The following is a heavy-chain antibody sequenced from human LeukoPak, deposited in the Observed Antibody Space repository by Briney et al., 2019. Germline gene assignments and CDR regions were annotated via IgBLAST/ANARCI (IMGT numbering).Heavy chain of an antibody. Sequence: GGSLRLSCAASGFTFSNYNINWVRQAPGKGLEWVSSISRRGSYIYYADSVKGRFAISADNAMNSLYLQMNSLRAEDTAVYYCARGYSSSWYDLYYFDYWGQGTLVTVSS. V-gene: IGHV3-21*01. CDR1: GFTFSNYN. D-gene: IGHD6-13*01. J-gene: IGHJ4*02. CDR3: ARGYSSSWYDLYYFDY. CDR2: ISRRGSYI.